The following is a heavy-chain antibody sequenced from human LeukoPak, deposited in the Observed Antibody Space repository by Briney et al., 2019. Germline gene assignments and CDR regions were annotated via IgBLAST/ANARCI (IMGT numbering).Heavy chain of an antibody. Sequence: SETLSLTCTVSGGSMSSYNWSWIRQSAGKGLEWIGRMYTSGRTIYNPSLKSRVTMSLDTSKNQFSLKLSSVTAADTAVYYCARIHYDSSGLWGRIDYWGQGTLDTVSS. CDR3: ARIHYDSSGLWGRIDY. D-gene: IGHD3-22*01. CDR2: MYTSGRT. CDR1: GGSMSSYN. V-gene: IGHV4-4*07. J-gene: IGHJ4*02.